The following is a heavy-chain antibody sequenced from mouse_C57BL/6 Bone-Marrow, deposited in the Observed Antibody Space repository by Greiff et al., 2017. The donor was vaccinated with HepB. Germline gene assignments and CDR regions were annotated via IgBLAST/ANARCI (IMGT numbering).Heavy chain of an antibody. V-gene: IGHV1-82*01. Sequence: VKLQESGPELVKPGASVKISCKASGYAFSSSWMNWVKQRPGKGLEWIGRIYPGDGDTNYNGKFKGKATLTADKSSSTAYMQLSSLTSEDSAVYFCAPYGYEDYAMDYWGQGTSVTVSS. D-gene: IGHD2-2*01. CDR1: GYAFSSSW. CDR3: APYGYEDYAMDY. CDR2: IYPGDGDT. J-gene: IGHJ4*01.